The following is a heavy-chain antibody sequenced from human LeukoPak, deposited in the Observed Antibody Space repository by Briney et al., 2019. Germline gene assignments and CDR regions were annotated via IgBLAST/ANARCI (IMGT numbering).Heavy chain of an antibody. J-gene: IGHJ4*02. CDR1: GFTFSTYN. CDR2: ISSRSSYI. D-gene: IGHD4-17*01. V-gene: IGHV3-21*01. CDR3: ARDRADPDYGDYVFAY. Sequence: PGGSLRLSCAASGFTFSTYNMNWVRHAPGKGLEWVSSISSRSSYIYYADSLKGRFTISRDNAKNSLYLNIHSLRAEDTAVYYCARDRADPDYGDYVFAYWGQGTLVTVSS.